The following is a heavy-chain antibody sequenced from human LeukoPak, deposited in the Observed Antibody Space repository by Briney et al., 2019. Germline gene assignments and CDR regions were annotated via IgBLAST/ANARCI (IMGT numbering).Heavy chain of an antibody. V-gene: IGHV4-59*01. CDR2: FHNSGTS. CDR1: DDSISDYY. Sequence: PSETLSLTCTVSDDSISDYYRGWIRQPSGKGLEWIGYFHNSGTSTYNPSLKSRVTISADTSKNQFSLKLNSLTTADTAVYYCTRGAGWLIDYWGQGILVTVSS. J-gene: IGHJ4*02. D-gene: IGHD3-16*01. CDR3: TRGAGWLIDY.